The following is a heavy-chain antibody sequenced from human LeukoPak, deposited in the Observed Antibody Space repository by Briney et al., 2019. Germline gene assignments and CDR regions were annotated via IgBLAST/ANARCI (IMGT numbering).Heavy chain of an antibody. D-gene: IGHD3-10*01. V-gene: IGHV1-18*01. J-gene: IGHJ5*02. Sequence: EASVKVSCKASGYTFTSYGISWVRQAPGQGLEWMAWISAYNGNTNYAQKLQGRVTMTTDTSTNAAYLELRSLRSDDTAVYYCARDTKQGHLVGVTEEAFDPWGQGTLVTVSS. CDR3: ARDTKQGHLVGVTEEAFDP. CDR1: GYTFTSYG. CDR2: ISAYNGNT.